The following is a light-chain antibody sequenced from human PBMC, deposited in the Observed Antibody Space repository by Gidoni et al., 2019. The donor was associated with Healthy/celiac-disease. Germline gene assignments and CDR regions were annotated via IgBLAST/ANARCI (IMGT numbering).Light chain of an antibody. CDR2: DAS. Sequence: AIQLSLSPSSLSASVGDRVTITCRASQGISSALAWYQQKPGKAPKLLIYDASSLASGVPSRVSGSGSGTDFTLTISSLQPEDFATYYYQQFNSYLPLTFGGGTKVEIK. CDR1: QGISSA. J-gene: IGKJ4*01. CDR3: QQFNSYLPLT. V-gene: IGKV1-13*02.